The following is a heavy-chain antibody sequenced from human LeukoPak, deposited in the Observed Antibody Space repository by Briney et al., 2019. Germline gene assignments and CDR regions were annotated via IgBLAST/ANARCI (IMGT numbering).Heavy chain of an antibody. J-gene: IGHJ5*02. V-gene: IGHV1-69*05. CDR2: IIPIFGTA. CDR3: ARDNYAGANWFDP. CDR1: GGTFSSYA. D-gene: IGHD1-7*01. Sequence: ASVKVSCKASGGTFSSYAISWVRQAPGQGLEWMGGIIPIFGTANYAQKFQGRVTITTDESTSTAYMELSSLRSEDMAVYYCARDNYAGANWFDPWGQGTLVTVSS.